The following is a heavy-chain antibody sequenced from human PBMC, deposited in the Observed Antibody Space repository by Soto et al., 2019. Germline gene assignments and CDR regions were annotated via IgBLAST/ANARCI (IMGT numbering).Heavy chain of an antibody. D-gene: IGHD7-27*01. CDR3: VGSRTGALDY. CDR2: INPNVGGGT. V-gene: IGHV1-2*02. J-gene: IGHJ4*02. Sequence: QVRVVQSGAGVKKPGASVNLPCKASGFTFIGHYIHWVRQAPGQGLEWVGWINPNVGGGTVYAQKFQGRVTMTADTSTNIASMDLTSLRGDDTAVYYCVGSRTGALDYWGPGALVTVSS. CDR1: GFTFIGHY.